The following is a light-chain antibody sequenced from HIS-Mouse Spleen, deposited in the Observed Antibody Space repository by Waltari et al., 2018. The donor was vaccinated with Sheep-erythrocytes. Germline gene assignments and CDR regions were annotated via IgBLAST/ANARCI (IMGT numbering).Light chain of an antibody. CDR3: CSYAGSSTPWV. V-gene: IGLV2-23*01. CDR2: EGS. Sequence: QSALTQPASVSGSPGQSTTISCTGTRSHVGSSNLVSCYQKHPGKAPKLMVYEGSKRPSGVSNRFSGSKSGNTTSLTISGLQAEDEADYYCCSYAGSSTPWVFGGGTKLTVL. CDR1: RSHVGSSNL. J-gene: IGLJ3*02.